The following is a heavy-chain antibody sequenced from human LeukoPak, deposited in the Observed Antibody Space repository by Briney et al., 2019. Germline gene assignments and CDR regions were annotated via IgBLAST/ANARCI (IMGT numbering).Heavy chain of an antibody. CDR3: AQNGPSDSSGHKLVYFDY. D-gene: IGHD6-19*01. Sequence: PGGSLRLSCAASGFTFSSYSMNWVRQAPGKGLEWVSYISGSSSTIDYADSVKGRFTISRDNAKNSLYLQMNSLRDEDTAVYYCAQNGPSDSSGHKLVYFDYWGQGTLVTVSS. J-gene: IGHJ4*01. V-gene: IGHV3-48*02. CDR2: ISGSSSTI. CDR1: GFTFSSYS.